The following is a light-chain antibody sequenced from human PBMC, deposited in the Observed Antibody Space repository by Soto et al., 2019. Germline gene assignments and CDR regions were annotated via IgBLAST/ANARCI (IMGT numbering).Light chain of an antibody. J-gene: IGKJ1*01. CDR1: QSVSSY. V-gene: IGKV3-11*01. Sequence: EIVLTQSPANLSLSPGERATLSCRASQSVSSYLAWYQQKPGQAPRLLIYDASNRATGIPARFSGSGSGTDFALPIRSLEPEDFAVYYCQQRSNWPGTFGQGTKVEIK. CDR2: DAS. CDR3: QQRSNWPGT.